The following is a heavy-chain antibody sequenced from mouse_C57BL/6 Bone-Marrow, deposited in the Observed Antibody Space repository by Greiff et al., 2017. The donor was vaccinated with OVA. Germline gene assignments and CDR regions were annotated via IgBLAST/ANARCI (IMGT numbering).Heavy chain of an antibody. CDR1: GYSITSGYY. D-gene: IGHD2-5*01. V-gene: IGHV3-6*01. CDR2: ISYDGSN. CDR3: ARDAYYSNYDYYAMDY. Sequence: EVQVVESGPGLVKPSQSLSLTCSVTGYSITSGYYWNWIRQFPGNKLEWMGYISYDGSNNYNPSLKNRISITRDTSKNQFFLKLNSVTTEDTATYYYARDAYYSNYDYYAMDYWGQGTSVTVSS. J-gene: IGHJ4*01.